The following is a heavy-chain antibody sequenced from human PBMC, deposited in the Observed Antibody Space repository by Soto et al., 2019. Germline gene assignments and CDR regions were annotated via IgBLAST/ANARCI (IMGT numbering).Heavy chain of an antibody. V-gene: IGHV4-59*01. D-gene: IGHD3-10*01. CDR2: IYYSGST. CDR3: ARDGGWFDP. CDR1: GGSISSYY. J-gene: IGHJ5*02. Sequence: SETLSLTCTVSGGSISSYYWSWIRQPPGKGLEWIGYIYYSGSTNYNPSLKSRVTISVDTSKNQFSLKLSSVTAADTAVYYCARDGGWFDPWGQGTLVTVSS.